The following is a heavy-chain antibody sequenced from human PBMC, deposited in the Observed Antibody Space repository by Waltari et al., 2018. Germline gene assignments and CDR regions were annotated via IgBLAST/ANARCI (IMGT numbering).Heavy chain of an antibody. D-gene: IGHD3-3*01. J-gene: IGHJ5*02. CDR2: IIPIFGTA. Sequence: QVQLVQSGAEVKKPGSSVKVSCKASGGTFSSYAISWVRQAPGQGIEWMGGIIPIFGTANYAQKFQGRVTITADESTTTAYMELSSLRSEDTAVYYCARDPYSITIFGVVTNWFDPWGQGTLVTVSS. V-gene: IGHV1-69*01. CDR3: ARDPYSITIFGVVTNWFDP. CDR1: GGTFSSYA.